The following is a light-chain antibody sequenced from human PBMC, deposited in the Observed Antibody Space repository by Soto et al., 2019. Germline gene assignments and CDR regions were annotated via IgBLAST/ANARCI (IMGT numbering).Light chain of an antibody. CDR1: QSVSSN. V-gene: IGKV3D-15*01. Sequence: EIVMTQPPATLSVSPGERATLSCRASQSVSSNLAWYQQKPGQAPRLLIYGAATRATGIPDRFSGGGSGTDFTLTIDSLQSEDFAVDYCEQYNNWPQTFGQGTKVEIK. CDR2: GAA. J-gene: IGKJ1*01. CDR3: EQYNNWPQT.